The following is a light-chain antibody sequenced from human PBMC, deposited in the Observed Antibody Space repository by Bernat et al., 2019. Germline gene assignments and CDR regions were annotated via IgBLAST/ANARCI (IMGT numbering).Light chain of an antibody. CDR1: QSVSDY. Sequence: EIVLTQSPTTLSLSPGDSATLSCRASQSVSDYLAWYQQKPGQPPRLLIYDAFNMATGVPARFSGSGSGTDFTLSIRSLEPEDFAVYYCQQRRSWPPITFGQGTRLE. J-gene: IGKJ5*01. CDR3: QQRRSWPPIT. V-gene: IGKV3-11*01. CDR2: DAF.